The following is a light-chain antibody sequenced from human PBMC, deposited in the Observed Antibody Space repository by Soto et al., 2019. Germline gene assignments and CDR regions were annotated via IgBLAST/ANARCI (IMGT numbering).Light chain of an antibody. CDR3: SSYTSSSTPYV. CDR2: DVS. CDR1: SSDVGGYDY. J-gene: IGLJ1*01. Sequence: VLTQPASVSGSPGQSITISCTGSSSDVGGYDYVSWYQHHPGKAPKLMIHDVSNRPSGVSNRFSGSKSGNTASLTISGLQAEDEADYYCSSYTSSSTPYVFGTGTKVT. V-gene: IGLV2-14*03.